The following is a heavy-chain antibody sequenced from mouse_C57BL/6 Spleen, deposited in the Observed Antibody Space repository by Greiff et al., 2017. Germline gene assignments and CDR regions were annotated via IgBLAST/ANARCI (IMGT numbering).Heavy chain of an antibody. CDR2: IYPRSGNT. V-gene: IGHV1-81*01. D-gene: IGHD1-1*01. CDR1: GYTFTSYG. CDR3: ADYYGSSYDWFAY. J-gene: IGHJ3*01. Sequence: QVQLQQSGAELARPGASVKLSCKASGYTFTSYGISWVKQRTGQGLEWIGEIYPRSGNTYYNEKFKGKATLTADKSSSTAYMELRSLTSEDSAVYFCADYYGSSYDWFAYWGQGTLVTVSA.